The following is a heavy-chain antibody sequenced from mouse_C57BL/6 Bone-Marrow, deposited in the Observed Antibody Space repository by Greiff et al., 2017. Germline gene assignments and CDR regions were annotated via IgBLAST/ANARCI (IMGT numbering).Heavy chain of an antibody. CDR2: ISDGGSYT. V-gene: IGHV5-4*03. Sequence: EVKVVESGGGLVKPGGSLKLSCAASGFTFSSYAMSWVRQTPEKRLEWVATISDGGSYTYYPDNVKGRFTISRDNAKNNPYLQMSHLKSEDTAMYYCSRENDYAWFAYWGQGTLVTVSA. J-gene: IGHJ3*01. D-gene: IGHD2-4*01. CDR3: SRENDYAWFAY. CDR1: GFTFSSYA.